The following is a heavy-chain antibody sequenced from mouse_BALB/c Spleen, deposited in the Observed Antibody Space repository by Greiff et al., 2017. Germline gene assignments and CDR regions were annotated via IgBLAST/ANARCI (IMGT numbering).Heavy chain of an antibody. J-gene: IGHJ3*01. CDR2: INPYNGGT. CDR3: ARTMITTEFAY. D-gene: IGHD2-4*01. V-gene: IGHV1-25*01. Sequence: EVQLQESGPELVKPGASMKISCKASGYSFTGYTMNWVKQSHGKNLEWIGLINPYNGGTNYNEKFKGKATFTADTSSNTAYMQLSSLTSEDSAVYYCARTMITTEFAYWGQGTLVTVSA. CDR1: GYSFTGYT.